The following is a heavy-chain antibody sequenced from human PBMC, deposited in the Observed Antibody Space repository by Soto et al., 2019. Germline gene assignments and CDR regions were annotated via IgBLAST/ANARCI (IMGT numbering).Heavy chain of an antibody. V-gene: IGHV1-69*13. Sequence: SVKVSCKASGDMFRNSAFTWVRQAPGQGLAWMGVIIPLFRKTDVAQKFQGRVNLTADESTSSLYMEVSSLTSEDSAVYYCSGAESPDTAYFSLYWGQGTPVTVSS. CDR3: SGAESPDTAYFSLY. CDR2: IIPLFRKT. J-gene: IGHJ4*02. D-gene: IGHD1-26*01. CDR1: GDMFRNSA.